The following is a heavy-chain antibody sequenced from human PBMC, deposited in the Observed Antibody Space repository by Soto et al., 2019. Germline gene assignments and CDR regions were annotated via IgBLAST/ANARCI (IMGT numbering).Heavy chain of an antibody. J-gene: IGHJ4*02. Sequence: VQLLESGGGLVQPGGSLRLSCAASGFTFSSYAMSWVRQAPGKGLEWVSAISGSGGSTYYADSVKGRFTISRDNSKNTLYLQMNSLRAEDTAVYYCAKAGSGVVVVAAQIDYWGQGTLVTVSS. D-gene: IGHD2-15*01. CDR3: AKAGSGVVVVAAQIDY. CDR2: ISGSGGST. V-gene: IGHV3-23*01. CDR1: GFTFSSYA.